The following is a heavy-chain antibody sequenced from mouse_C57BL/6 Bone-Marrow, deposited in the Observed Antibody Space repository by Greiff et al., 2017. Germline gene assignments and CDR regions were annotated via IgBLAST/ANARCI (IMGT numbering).Heavy chain of an antibody. CDR1: GYTFTSYG. V-gene: IGHV1-81*01. CDR2: IYPRSGNT. Sequence: QVHVKQSGAELARPGASVKLSCKASGYTFTSYGISWVKQSTGQGLEWIGEIYPRSGNTYYNEKFKGKATLTADKSSSTAYMELRSLTSEDSAVYFCARGYGSFDYWGQGTTLTVSS. J-gene: IGHJ2*01. CDR3: ARGYGSFDY. D-gene: IGHD1-1*01.